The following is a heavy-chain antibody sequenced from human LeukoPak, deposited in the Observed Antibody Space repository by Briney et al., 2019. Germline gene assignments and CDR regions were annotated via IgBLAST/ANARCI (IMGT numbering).Heavy chain of an antibody. J-gene: IGHJ4*02. V-gene: IGHV4-28*01. CDR2: IYHSGTT. CDR1: GYSITSSSW. Sequence: SDTLSLTCAVSGYSITSSSWWGWIRQPPGKGLEWIGYIYHSGTTYYNPSLQSRVTMSVDTSKNQFSLKLNSVTAADTAVYYCARRDSQRGYYFDFWGQGTLVTVSS. D-gene: IGHD5-24*01. CDR3: ARRDSQRGYYFDF.